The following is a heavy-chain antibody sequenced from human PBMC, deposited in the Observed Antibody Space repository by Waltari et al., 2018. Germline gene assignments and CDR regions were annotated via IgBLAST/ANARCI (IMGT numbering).Heavy chain of an antibody. D-gene: IGHD3-22*01. CDR2: IYYSGST. J-gene: IGHJ4*02. CDR3: ARVVRYDSSGYYYGNFDY. CDR1: GGSISSHY. V-gene: IGHV4-59*11. Sequence: QVQLQESGPGLVKHSETLSLTCTVSGGSISSHYWSWIRQPPGQGLEWIGYIYYSGSTNYNPSLKSRVTISVDTSKNQFSLKLSSVTAADTAVYYCARVVRYDSSGYYYGNFDYWGQGTLVTVSS.